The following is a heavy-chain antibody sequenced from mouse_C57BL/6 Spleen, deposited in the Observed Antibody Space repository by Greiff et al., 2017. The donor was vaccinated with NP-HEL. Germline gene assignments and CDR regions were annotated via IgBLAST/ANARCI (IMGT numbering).Heavy chain of an antibody. CDR2: IHPNSGST. CDR1: GYTFTSYW. J-gene: IGHJ4*01. Sequence: QVQLQQPGAELVKPGASVKLSCKASGYTFTSYWMHWVKQRPGQGLEWIGMIHPNSGSTNYNEKFKSKATLTVDKSSSTAYMQLSSLTSEDSAVYYCAREDYERAMDYWGQGTSVTVSS. V-gene: IGHV1-64*01. CDR3: AREDYERAMDY. D-gene: IGHD1-1*01.